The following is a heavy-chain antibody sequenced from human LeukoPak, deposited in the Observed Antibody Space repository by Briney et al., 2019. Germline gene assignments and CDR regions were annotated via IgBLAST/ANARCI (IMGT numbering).Heavy chain of an antibody. CDR2: ISWNSGSI. Sequence: QPGGSLRLSCAASGFTFDDYAMHWVRQAPGKGLEWVSGISWNSGSIGYADSVKGRFTISRDNAKNSLYLQMNSLRAEDTALYYCAKDIRLLMTGDVSHAFDIWGQGTMVTVSS. V-gene: IGHV3-9*01. J-gene: IGHJ3*02. CDR1: GFTFDDYA. CDR3: AKDIRLLMTGDVSHAFDI. D-gene: IGHD2-21*02.